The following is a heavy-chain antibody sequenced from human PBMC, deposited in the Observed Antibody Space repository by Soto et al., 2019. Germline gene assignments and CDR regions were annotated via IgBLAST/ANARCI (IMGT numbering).Heavy chain of an antibody. Sequence: QVQLVQSGAEVKKPGASVKVSCKASGYTFTGYYMHWVRQAPGQGLEWMGWINPNSGGTSYAQKFQGRVTMTRDTSISTAYMELSRLRSDDTAVFYCARDLDYDSLDYWGQGTLVTVSS. V-gene: IGHV1-2*02. D-gene: IGHD3-22*01. CDR3: ARDLDYDSLDY. J-gene: IGHJ4*02. CDR1: GYTFTGYY. CDR2: INPNSGGT.